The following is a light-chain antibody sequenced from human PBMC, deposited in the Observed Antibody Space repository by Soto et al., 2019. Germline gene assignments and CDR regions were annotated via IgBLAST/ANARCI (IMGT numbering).Light chain of an antibody. CDR2: GAS. J-gene: IGKJ1*01. V-gene: IGKV3-20*01. Sequence: EIVLTQSPGTLSLSPGERATLSCRASQSVTSSYLAWYQQKPGQPGQAPRLLLYGASTRATGIPDRFSGSGSARDFTLTISSLEPEEFAVYYWHQYGSSPWTVGRGSKVAIK. CDR1: QSVTSSY. CDR3: HQYGSSPWT.